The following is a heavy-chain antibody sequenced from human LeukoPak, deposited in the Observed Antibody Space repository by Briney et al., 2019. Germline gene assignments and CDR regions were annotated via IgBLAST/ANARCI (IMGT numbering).Heavy chain of an antibody. CDR3: ARDMAGMVIPHDAFDI. V-gene: IGHV3-9*01. CDR2: ISWNSGSI. J-gene: IGHJ3*02. Sequence: GGSLRLSCAASGFTFDDYAMHWVRQAPGKGLEWVSGISWNSGSIGYADSVKGRFTISRDNAKNSLYLQMNSLRAEDTAVYYCARDMAGMVIPHDAFDIWGQGTMVTVSS. CDR1: GFTFDDYA. D-gene: IGHD3-3*01.